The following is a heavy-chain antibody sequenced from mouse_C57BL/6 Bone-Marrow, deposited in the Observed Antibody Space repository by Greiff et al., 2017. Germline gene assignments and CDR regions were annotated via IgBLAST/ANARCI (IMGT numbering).Heavy chain of an antibody. J-gene: IGHJ2*01. CDR3: ARSYRFDY. CDR1: GYTFTSSW. Sequence: SGAELVRPGSSVKLSCKASGYTFTSSWLDWVKQRPGQGLEWIGNIYPSDSETHYNQKFKDKATLTVDKSSSTAYMQLSSLTSEDSAVYYCARSYRFDYWGQGTTLTVSS. V-gene: IGHV1-61*01. D-gene: IGHD2-14*01. CDR2: IYPSDSET.